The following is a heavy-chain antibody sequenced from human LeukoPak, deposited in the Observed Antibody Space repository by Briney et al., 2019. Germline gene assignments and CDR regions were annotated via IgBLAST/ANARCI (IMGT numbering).Heavy chain of an antibody. CDR1: GFTFRSFG. CDR2: ISGSGTTT. J-gene: IGHJ4*02. Sequence: GGSLRLSCAASGFTFRSFGVSWVRQAPGRGLEWVSGISGSGTTTYYADSVKGRFTISRDSSKNTLYLQMNSLRAEDTAVYYCAKYIFSYGSGSYLAHWGQGTLVTVSS. CDR3: AKYIFSYGSGSYLAH. D-gene: IGHD3-10*01. V-gene: IGHV3-23*01.